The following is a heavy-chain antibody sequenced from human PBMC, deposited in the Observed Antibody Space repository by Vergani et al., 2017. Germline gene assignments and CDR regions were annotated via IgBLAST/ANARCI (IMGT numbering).Heavy chain of an antibody. CDR3: ARGGCSSTSCQKYYYYYGMDV. CDR1: GGSFSGYY. CDR2: INHSGST. J-gene: IGHJ6*02. D-gene: IGHD2-2*01. V-gene: IGHV4-34*01. Sequence: QVQLQQWGAGLLKPSETLSLTCAVYGGSFSGYYWSWIRQPPGKGLEWIGEINHSGSTNYNPSLKSRVTISVDTSKNQFSLKLSSVTAADTAVYYCARGGCSSTSCQKYYYYYGMDVWGQGNPGHRLL.